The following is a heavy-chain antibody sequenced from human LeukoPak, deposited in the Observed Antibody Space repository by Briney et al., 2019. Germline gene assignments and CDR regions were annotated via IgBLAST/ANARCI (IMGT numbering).Heavy chain of an antibody. V-gene: IGHV4-4*07. CDR1: GGSISSYY. Sequence: TSETLSLTCTVSGGSISSYYWSWIRQPAGKGQEWIGRIYTSGSINYNPSLKSRVTMSVDTSKNQFSLKLSSVTAADTAVYYCARWIQLWLPDWYFDLWGRGTLVTVSS. J-gene: IGHJ2*01. D-gene: IGHD5-18*01. CDR2: IYTSGSI. CDR3: ARWIQLWLPDWYFDL.